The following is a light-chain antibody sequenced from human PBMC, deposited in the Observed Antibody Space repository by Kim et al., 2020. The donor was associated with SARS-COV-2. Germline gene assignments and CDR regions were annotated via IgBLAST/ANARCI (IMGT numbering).Light chain of an antibody. CDR1: ESISTY. J-gene: IGKJ2*01. V-gene: IGKV1-39*01. CDR2: AAS. CDR3: QQSYSPQYT. Sequence: DIQMTQSPSSLSASVGDRVTITCRASESISTYLNWYQLKSGAAPKLLIYAASTLQSGVPSRFSGGGSGTDFTLSITSLQAEDFATYYCQQSYSPQYTFGQGTKVDIK.